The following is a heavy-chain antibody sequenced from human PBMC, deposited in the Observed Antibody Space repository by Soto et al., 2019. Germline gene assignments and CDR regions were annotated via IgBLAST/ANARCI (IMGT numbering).Heavy chain of an antibody. CDR1: GGSFSGYY. J-gene: IGHJ6*03. CDR3: GGILPADYYYMDV. D-gene: IGHD2-15*01. CDR2: INHSGST. Sequence: PSETLSLTCAVYGGSFSGYYWSWIRQPPGKGLEWIGEINHSGSTNYNPSLKSRVTISVDTSKNQFSLKLSSVTAADTAVYYCGGILPADYYYMDVWGKGTTVTVSS. V-gene: IGHV4-34*01.